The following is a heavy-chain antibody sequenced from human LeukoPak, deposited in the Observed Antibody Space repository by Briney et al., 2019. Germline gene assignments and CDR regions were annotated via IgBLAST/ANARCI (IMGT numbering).Heavy chain of an antibody. J-gene: IGHJ6*04. Sequence: GGSLRLSCAASGFTFSTYMMSWVRQAPGKGLEWISYISDKSDSILYADSVKGRFTISRDNAKNSLYLQMNNLGAEDTAVYFCARARLVFWSGYLGMDVWGKGTTVTVSS. D-gene: IGHD3-3*01. V-gene: IGHV3-48*04. CDR2: ISDKSDSI. CDR1: GFTFSTYM. CDR3: ARARLVFWSGYLGMDV.